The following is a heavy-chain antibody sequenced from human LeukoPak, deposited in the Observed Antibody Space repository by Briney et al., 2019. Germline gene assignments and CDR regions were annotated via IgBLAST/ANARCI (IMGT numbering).Heavy chain of an antibody. Sequence: GGSLRLSCAASGFTFSSYGMHWVRQAPGKGLEWGAFIWYDGSNKYHVDSVKGRFTISRDNSKSTLYLQMNGLRAEDTAVYYCAKEGEQRTSSSWYGIDYWGQGTLVTVSS. D-gene: IGHD6-13*01. J-gene: IGHJ4*02. CDR1: GFTFSSYG. CDR2: IWYDGSNK. CDR3: AKEGEQRTSSSWYGIDY. V-gene: IGHV3-30*02.